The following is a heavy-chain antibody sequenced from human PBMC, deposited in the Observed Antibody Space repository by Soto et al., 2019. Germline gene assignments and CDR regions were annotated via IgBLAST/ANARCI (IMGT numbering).Heavy chain of an antibody. CDR3: ARGAIVVVPSHYYYCGMDV. CDR1: GYSFTSYW. CDR2: IYPGDSDT. V-gene: IGHV5-51*01. J-gene: IGHJ6*02. Sequence: GESLKISCKGSGYSFTSYWIGWVRQMPGKGLEWMGIIYPGDSDTRYSPSFQGQVTISADKSISTAYLQWSSLKASDTAMYYCARGAIVVVPSHYYYCGMDVWGQGTTVTVSS. D-gene: IGHD3-22*01.